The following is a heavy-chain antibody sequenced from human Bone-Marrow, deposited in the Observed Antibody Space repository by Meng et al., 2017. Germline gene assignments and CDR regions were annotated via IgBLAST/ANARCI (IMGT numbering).Heavy chain of an antibody. CDR3: ARVFSGWSPSGG. J-gene: IGHJ4*02. CDR1: GFTFSSSW. CDR2: ISSSSSYI. V-gene: IGHV3-21*01. D-gene: IGHD6-19*01. Sequence: GESLKISCAASGFTFSSSWMNWVRQAPGKGLEWVSSISSSSSYIYYADSVKGRFTISRDNAKNSLYLQMNSLRAEDTAVYYCARVFSGWSPSGGWGQGTLVTVSS.